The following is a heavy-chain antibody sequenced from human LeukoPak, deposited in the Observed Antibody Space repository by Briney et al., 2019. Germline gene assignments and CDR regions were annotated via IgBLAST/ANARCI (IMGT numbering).Heavy chain of an antibody. Sequence: SVKVSCKASGGTFSSYAISWVRQAPGQGLEWMGGIIPIFGTANYAQKFQGRVTMTRNTSISTAYMELSSLRSEDTAVYYCARGREGGFDYWGQGTLVTVSS. D-gene: IGHD1-26*01. CDR3: ARGREGGFDY. V-gene: IGHV1-69*05. CDR1: GGTFSSYA. CDR2: IIPIFGTA. J-gene: IGHJ4*02.